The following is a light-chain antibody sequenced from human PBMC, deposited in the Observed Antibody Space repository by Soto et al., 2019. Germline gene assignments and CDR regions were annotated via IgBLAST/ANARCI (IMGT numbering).Light chain of an antibody. CDR3: SSYSSSITLA. CDR1: SSDVGSYNY. CDR2: DVS. Sequence: QSVLTQPASVSGSPGQSITISCTGTSSDVGSYNYVSWYQHHPGKAPKLMIYDVSNRPSGVSNRFSDSKSGNTASLTISGLQAEDEADYYCSSYSSSITLAFGGGTKLTVL. J-gene: IGLJ2*01. V-gene: IGLV2-14*03.